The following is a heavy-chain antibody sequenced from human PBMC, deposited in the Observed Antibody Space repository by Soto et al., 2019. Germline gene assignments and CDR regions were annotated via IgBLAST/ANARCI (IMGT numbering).Heavy chain of an antibody. V-gene: IGHV3-30*18. CDR2: MSYDETKK. CDR1: GFSLSSYA. Sequence: VQLVESGGGVVQPGGSLRLSCATSGFSLSSYAMHWVRQAPGKGLEWVALMSYDETKKYYADSVKSRFTISRDTSKNTLFLQMNNLRVEDTAVYYCAKDRRDGDFMHILVVDFWGQGALVTVSS. D-gene: IGHD2-15*01. J-gene: IGHJ4*02. CDR3: AKDRRDGDFMHILVVDF.